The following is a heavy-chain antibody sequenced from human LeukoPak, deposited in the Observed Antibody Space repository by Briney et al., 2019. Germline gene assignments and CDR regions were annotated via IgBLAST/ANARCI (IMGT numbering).Heavy chain of an antibody. D-gene: IGHD5-18*01. CDR3: AREKGGRGYQSTVHFDY. CDR2: INPNSGGT. Sequence: GASVKVSCKASGYTFTGYYMHWVRQAPGQGLEWMGWINPNSGGTNYAQKFQGRVTMTRDTSINTAYMELTSLRSDDTAVYYCAREKGGRGYQSTVHFDYWGQGTPVSVSS. V-gene: IGHV1-2*02. J-gene: IGHJ4*02. CDR1: GYTFTGYY.